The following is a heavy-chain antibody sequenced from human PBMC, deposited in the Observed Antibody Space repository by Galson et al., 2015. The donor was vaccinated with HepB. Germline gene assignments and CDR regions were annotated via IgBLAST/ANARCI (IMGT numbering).Heavy chain of an antibody. J-gene: IGHJ1*01. D-gene: IGHD4-23*01. CDR3: ARQEEDYGGNLYFQH. CDR2: IYPGDSDT. V-gene: IGHV5-51*01. Sequence: QSGAEVKKPGESLKISCKGSGYSFTSYWIGWVRQMPGKGLEWMGIIYPGDSDTRYSPSFQGQVTISADKSISTAYLQWSSLKASDTAMYYCARQEEDYGGNLYFQHWGQGTLVTVSS. CDR1: GYSFTSYW.